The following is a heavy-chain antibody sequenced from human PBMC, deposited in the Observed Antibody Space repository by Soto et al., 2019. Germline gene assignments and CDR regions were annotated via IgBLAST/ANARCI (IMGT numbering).Heavy chain of an antibody. V-gene: IGHV3-21*01. CDR1: GFTFSSYS. D-gene: IGHD6-19*01. J-gene: IGHJ6*02. Sequence: SGGSLRLSCAASGFTFSSYSMNWVRQAPGKGLEWVSSISSSSSYIYYADSVKGRFTISRDNAKNSLYLQMNSLRAEDSAVYYCARASESYYYYGMDVWGQGTTVTVSS. CDR3: ARASESYYYYGMDV. CDR2: ISSSSSYI.